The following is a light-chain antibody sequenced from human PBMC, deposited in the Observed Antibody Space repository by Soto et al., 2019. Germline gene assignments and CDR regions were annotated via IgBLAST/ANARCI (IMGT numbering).Light chain of an antibody. CDR2: EVS. V-gene: IGLV2-8*01. Sequence: QSALTQPPSAYGSPEHSVTISCSGTSSDVGGYNYVSWYQQHPGKAPKLMISEVSKRPSGVPDRFSGSKSGNTASLTVSGLQAEDEADYYCSSFAGNNNLVFGGGTKLTVL. J-gene: IGLJ2*01. CDR3: SSFAGNNNLV. CDR1: SSDVGGYNY.